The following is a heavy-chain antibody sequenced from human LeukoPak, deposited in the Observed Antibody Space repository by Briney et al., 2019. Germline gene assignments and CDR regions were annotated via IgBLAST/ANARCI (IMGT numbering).Heavy chain of an antibody. CDR1: GYTFTGYY. J-gene: IGHJ4*02. D-gene: IGHD5-18*01. CDR2: INPNSGGT. CDR3: ARDRGQLWSEYYFNY. Sequence: ASVKVSCKASGYTFTGYYMHWVRQAPGQGLEWMGWINPNSGGTNYAQKFQGWVTMTRDTSISTAYMELSRLRSDDTAVYYCARDRGQLWSEYYFNYWGQGTLVTVSS. V-gene: IGHV1-2*04.